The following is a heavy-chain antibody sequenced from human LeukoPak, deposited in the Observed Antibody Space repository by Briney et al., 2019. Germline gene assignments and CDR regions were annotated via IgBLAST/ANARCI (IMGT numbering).Heavy chain of an antibody. Sequence: AGGSLRLSCAASGFTVNSYAMSWVRQAPGKGLEWVSSIGGSGATTYYADSVKGRFTISRDNSKNTLYLPMNSLTDEDTPVYYCAKEPGAYPPWFDPWGEGTLVTVPS. CDR2: IGGSGATT. J-gene: IGHJ5*02. D-gene: IGHD4-17*01. CDR1: GFTVNSYA. V-gene: IGHV3-23*01. CDR3: AKEPGAYPPWFDP.